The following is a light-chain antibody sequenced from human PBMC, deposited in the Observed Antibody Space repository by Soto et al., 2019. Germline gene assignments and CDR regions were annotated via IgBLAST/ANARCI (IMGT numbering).Light chain of an antibody. CDR1: QSISSW. V-gene: IGKV1-5*03. CDR2: KAS. J-gene: IGKJ1*01. CDR3: QQYNDNWT. Sequence: DIQMTQSPSTLSASVGDRVTITCRASQSISSWLAWYQQKPGKAPKLLIYKASTLQSGVPSRFSGSGSGTESTLAISRLQPDDSATYYCQQYNDNWTFGQGTKVEIK.